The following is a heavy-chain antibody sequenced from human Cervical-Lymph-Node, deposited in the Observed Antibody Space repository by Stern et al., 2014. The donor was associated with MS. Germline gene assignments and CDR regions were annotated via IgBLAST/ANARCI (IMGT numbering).Heavy chain of an antibody. V-gene: IGHV1-69*06. Sequence: VKLVESGADVKKPGSSVRVSCKAYGGISWLRQAPGQGLEYMGGIIRPVGTAHYTQRFQGRLTIPADKSTNTTYMELFSLRSDDTAIYYCARGAGDNWFDPWGQGTLVSVSS. D-gene: IGHD3-10*01. J-gene: IGHJ5*02. CDR3: ARGAGDNWFDP. CDR1: GG. CDR2: IIRPVGTA.